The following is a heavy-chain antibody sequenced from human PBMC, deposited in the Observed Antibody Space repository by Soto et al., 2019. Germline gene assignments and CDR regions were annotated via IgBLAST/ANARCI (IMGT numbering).Heavy chain of an antibody. CDR3: ARHKSTSSYYYGMDV. Sequence: PSETLSLTCAVSGGSISSSTYYCDWIRQPPGKGLEWIGSISYSGSTYYNPSLKSRVTISADTSKNQFSLKLTSVTAADTAVYYCARHKSTSSYYYGMDVWGQGTTVTVSS. CDR2: ISYSGST. CDR1: GGSISSSTYY. V-gene: IGHV4-39*01. D-gene: IGHD1-1*01. J-gene: IGHJ6*02.